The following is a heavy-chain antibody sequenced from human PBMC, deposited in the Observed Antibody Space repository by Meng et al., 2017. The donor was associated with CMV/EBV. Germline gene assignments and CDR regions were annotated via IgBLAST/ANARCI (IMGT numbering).Heavy chain of an antibody. Sequence: GGSLRLSCAASGFTFNSYAMHWVRQAPGQGLEWMGRIIPILGIANYAQKFQGRVTITADKSTSTAYMELSSLRSEDTAVYYCASSDWNNLGYWGQGTLVTVSS. D-gene: IGHD1/OR15-1a*01. CDR1: GFTFNSYA. CDR3: ASSDWNNLGY. V-gene: IGHV1-69*04. J-gene: IGHJ4*02. CDR2: IIPILGIA.